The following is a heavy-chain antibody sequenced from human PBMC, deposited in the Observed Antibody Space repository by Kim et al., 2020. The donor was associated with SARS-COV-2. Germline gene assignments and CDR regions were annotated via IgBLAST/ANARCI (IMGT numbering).Heavy chain of an antibody. Sequence: GGSLRLSCAASGFTFSGSAMHWVRQASGKGLEWVGRIRSKANSYATAYAASVKGRFTISRDDSKNTAYLQMNSLKTEDTAVYYCTTSYYYDSSGYPSLAFDIWGQGTMVTVSS. CDR2: IRSKANSYAT. D-gene: IGHD3-22*01. CDR1: GFTFSGSA. CDR3: TTSYYYDSSGYPSLAFDI. J-gene: IGHJ3*02. V-gene: IGHV3-73*01.